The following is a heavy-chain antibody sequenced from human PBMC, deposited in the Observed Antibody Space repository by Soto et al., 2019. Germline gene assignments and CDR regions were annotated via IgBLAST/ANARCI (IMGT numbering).Heavy chain of an antibody. CDR3: ARVRRYDSSRKLDY. V-gene: IGHV4-34*01. Sequence: SETLSLTCAVYGGSFSGYYWSWIRQPPGKGLEWIGEINHSGSTNYNPSLKSRVTISVDTSKNQFSLKLSSVTAADTAVYYCARVRRYDSSRKLDYWGQGTLVTVSS. CDR1: GGSFSGYY. D-gene: IGHD3-22*01. J-gene: IGHJ4*02. CDR2: INHSGST.